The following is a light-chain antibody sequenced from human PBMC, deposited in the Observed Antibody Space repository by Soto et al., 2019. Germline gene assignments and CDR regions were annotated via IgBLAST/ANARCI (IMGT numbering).Light chain of an antibody. CDR1: QSVSSSY. Sequence: EIVLTQSPGTLSLSPGERATLSCRASQSVSSSYLAWYQQKPGQAPRLLIYGASSRATGIPDRFSGSGSGTDFTLTITSLRPEDFATYWCQQSYNTPVTFGQGTRLEIK. CDR2: GAS. V-gene: IGKV3-20*01. CDR3: QQSYNTPVT. J-gene: IGKJ5*01.